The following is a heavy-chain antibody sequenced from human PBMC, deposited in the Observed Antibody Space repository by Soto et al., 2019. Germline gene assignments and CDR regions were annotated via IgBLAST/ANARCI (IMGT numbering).Heavy chain of an antibody. J-gene: IGHJ6*02. V-gene: IGHV1-8*01. Sequence: ASVKVSCKASGYTFTTYDINCVLQSPLQWLDWLGWMDPNSGSTGYAQNFQGRITMTRNISRNTAHMEPSSLQSEDTAVYYCARERKFDFWRKGLDVWGQGTTVTVSS. CDR1: GYTFTTYD. CDR3: ARERKFDFWRKGLDV. CDR2: MDPNSGST. D-gene: IGHD3-3*01.